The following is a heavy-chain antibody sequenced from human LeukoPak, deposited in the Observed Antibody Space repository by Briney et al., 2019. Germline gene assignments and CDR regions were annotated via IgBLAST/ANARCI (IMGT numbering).Heavy chain of an antibody. CDR3: ASWGGPDVDY. CDR2: ISWDGGST. J-gene: IGHJ4*02. CDR1: GFTFDDYA. D-gene: IGHD3-16*01. V-gene: IGHV3-43D*03. Sequence: HPGGSLRLSCAASGFTFDDYAMHWVRQAPGKGLEWVSLISWDGGSTYYADSVKGRFTISRDNSKNSLYLQMNSLRAEDTALNYCASWGGPDVDYWGQGTLVAVSS.